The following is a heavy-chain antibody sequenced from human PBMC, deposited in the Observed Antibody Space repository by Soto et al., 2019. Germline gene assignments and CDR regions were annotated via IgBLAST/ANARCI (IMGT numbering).Heavy chain of an antibody. CDR1: GYTLTELS. D-gene: IGHD2-15*01. V-gene: IGHV1-24*01. CDR2: FDPEDGET. CDR3: ATVGGNRYYYYYYGMDV. Sequence: AASVKVSCKVSGYTLTELSMHWVRQAPGKGLEWMGGFDPEDGETIYAQKFQGRVTMTEDTSTDAAYMELSSLRSEDTAVYYCATVGGNRYYYYYYGMDVWGQGTTVTVSS. J-gene: IGHJ6*02.